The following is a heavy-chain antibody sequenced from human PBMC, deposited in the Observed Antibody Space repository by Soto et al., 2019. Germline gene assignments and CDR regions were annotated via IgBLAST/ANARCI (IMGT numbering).Heavy chain of an antibody. CDR2: ISYDGSNK. J-gene: IGHJ6*02. CDR3: AKGGFYDILTGYYSPPYYYYGMDV. CDR1: GFTFSSYG. Sequence: GGSLRLSCAASGFTFSSYGMHWVRQAPGKGLEWVAVISYDGSNKYYADSVKGRFTISRDNSKDTLYLQMNSLRAEDTAVYYCAKGGFYDILTGYYSPPYYYYGMDVWGQGTTVTVS. V-gene: IGHV3-30*18. D-gene: IGHD3-9*01.